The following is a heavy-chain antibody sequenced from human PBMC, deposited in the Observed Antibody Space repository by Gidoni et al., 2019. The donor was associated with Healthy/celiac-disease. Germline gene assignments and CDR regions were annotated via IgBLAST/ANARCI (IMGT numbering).Heavy chain of an antibody. J-gene: IGHJ4*02. CDR3: ARENVDTAMAPLIDY. V-gene: IGHV3-7*01. CDR1: GFTFSSYW. D-gene: IGHD5-18*01. CDR2: IKQDGSEK. Sequence: EVQLVESGGGLVQPGGSLRLSCAASGFTFSSYWMSWVRQAPGKGLEWVANIKQDGSEKYYVDSVKGRFTISRDNAKNSLYLQMNSLRAEDTAVYYCARENVDTAMAPLIDYWGQGTLVTVSS.